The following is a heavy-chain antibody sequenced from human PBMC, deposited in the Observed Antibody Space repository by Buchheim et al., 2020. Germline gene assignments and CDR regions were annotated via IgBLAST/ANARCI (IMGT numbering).Heavy chain of an antibody. D-gene: IGHD5-12*01. J-gene: IGHJ6*02. CDR3: AREGYSGYDLFLTYYYYGMDV. CDR2: IIPIFGTA. CDR1: GGTFSSYA. V-gene: IGHV1-69*01. Sequence: QVQLVQSGAEVKKPGSSVKVSCKASGGTFSSYAISWVRQAPGQGLEWMGGIIPIFGTANYAQKFQGRVTITADESTSTAYMELSSLRSEDTAVYYCAREGYSGYDLFLTYYYYGMDVWGQGTT.